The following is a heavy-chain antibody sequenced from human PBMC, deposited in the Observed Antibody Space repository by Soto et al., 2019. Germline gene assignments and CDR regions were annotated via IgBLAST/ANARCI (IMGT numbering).Heavy chain of an antibody. CDR3: AKDNSGTYYWLDY. J-gene: IGHJ4*02. D-gene: IGHD1-26*01. CDR1: GFTFSNNG. CDR2: ISDDGSIK. Sequence: QVQLVESGGGVVQPGRSLRLSCAASGFTFSNNGMHWVRQAPGKGLEWEAVISDDGSIKNYADSVKGRFTISRDNSKNTLYLQMSSLRAADTAVYYCAKDNSGTYYWLDYWGQGTLVTVSS. V-gene: IGHV3-30*18.